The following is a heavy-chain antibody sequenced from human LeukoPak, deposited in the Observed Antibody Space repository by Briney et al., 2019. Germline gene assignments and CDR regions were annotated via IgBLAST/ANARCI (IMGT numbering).Heavy chain of an antibody. CDR3: ARVPWGSGYKYYFDY. CDR2: IYHSGST. CDR1: GYSISSGYY. V-gene: IGHV4-38-2*02. D-gene: IGHD3-3*01. J-gene: IGHJ4*02. Sequence: PSETLSLTCTVSGYSISSGYYWGWIRQPPGKGLEWIGSIYHSGSTYYNPSLKSRVTISVDTSKNQFSLKLSSVTAADTAVYYCARVPWGSGYKYYFDYWGQGTLVTVSS.